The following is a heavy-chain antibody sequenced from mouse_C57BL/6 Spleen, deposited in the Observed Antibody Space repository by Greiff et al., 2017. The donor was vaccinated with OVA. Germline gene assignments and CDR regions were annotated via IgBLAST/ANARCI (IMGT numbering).Heavy chain of an antibody. Sequence: VQLLQSGPELVKPGASVKIPCKASGYTFTDYNMAWVQQSHGKSLEWIGDINPNNGGTIYNQKFKGKATLTVDKSSSTAYMESRSLTSEDTAVYYCTSTDYYALDYWGQGTSVTVSS. D-gene: IGHD1-1*01. CDR3: TSTDYYALDY. CDR2: INPNNGGT. V-gene: IGHV1-18*01. CDR1: GYTFTDYN. J-gene: IGHJ4*01.